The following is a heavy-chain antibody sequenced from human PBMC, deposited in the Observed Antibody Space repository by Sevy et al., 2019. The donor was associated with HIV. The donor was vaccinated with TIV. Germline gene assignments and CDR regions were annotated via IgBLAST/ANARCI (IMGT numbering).Heavy chain of an antibody. Sequence: GGSLRLSCAASGFTFSSYAMHWVRQAPGKGLEWVAVISYDGNNKYYADSVKGRFTISRDNSKNMLYLQMNSLRAEDTAMYYCGAAPSSGTYDYWGQGTLVTVSS. CDR3: GAAPSSGTYDY. J-gene: IGHJ4*02. V-gene: IGHV3-30*04. CDR2: ISYDGNNK. CDR1: GFTFSSYA. D-gene: IGHD1-26*01.